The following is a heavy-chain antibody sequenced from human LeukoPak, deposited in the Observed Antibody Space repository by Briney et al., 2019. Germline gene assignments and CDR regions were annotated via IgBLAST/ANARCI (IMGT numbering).Heavy chain of an antibody. CDR3: ARAVDIVLMVYAH. CDR2: INPNSGGT. Sequence: EASVKVSCKASGYTFTGYYMHWVRQALGQGLEWMGWINPNSGGTNYAQKFQGRVTMTRDTSISTAYMELSRLRSDDTAVYYCARAVDIVLMVYAHWGQGTLVTVSS. CDR1: GYTFTGYY. D-gene: IGHD2-8*01. J-gene: IGHJ4*02. V-gene: IGHV1-2*02.